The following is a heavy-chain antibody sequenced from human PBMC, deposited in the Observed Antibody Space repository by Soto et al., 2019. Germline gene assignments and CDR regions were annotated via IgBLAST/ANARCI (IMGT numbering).Heavy chain of an antibody. CDR1: GGSITSGDYY. Sequence: QVQLQESGPGLVKPSQTLSLTCTVSGGSITSGDYYWSWIRQPPGKGLEWIGYTYYSGSTYYNPSLDSRVTITVAAAKARFSVMLSCVTAADAAVYYGASVWAAARRSLSDAFDPWGQGTMVTVSS. CDR3: ASVWAAARRSLSDAFDP. D-gene: IGHD6-25*01. CDR2: TYYSGST. J-gene: IGHJ5*02. V-gene: IGHV4-30-4*01.